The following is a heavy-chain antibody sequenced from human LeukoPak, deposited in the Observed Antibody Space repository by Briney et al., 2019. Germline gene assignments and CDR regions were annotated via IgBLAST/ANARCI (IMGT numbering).Heavy chain of an antibody. D-gene: IGHD4-23*01. J-gene: IGHJ4*02. V-gene: IGHV4-61*01. CDR2: IYYSGST. Sequence: ASETLSLTCTVSGGSVNSGSGSYYWSWIRQPPGKGLEWIGYIYYSGSTNYNPSLKSRVTISVDTSKNQFSLKLTSVTAADTAVYYCARGRWRIDYWGQGTLVTVSS. CDR3: ARGRWRIDY. CDR1: GGSVNSGSGSYY.